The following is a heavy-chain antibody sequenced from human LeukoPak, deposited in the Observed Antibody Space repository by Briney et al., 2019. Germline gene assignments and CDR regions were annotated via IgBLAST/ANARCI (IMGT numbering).Heavy chain of an antibody. CDR3: ARGRVTTIANYYYYYIDV. CDR2: TYYRSKWYN. CDR1: GDSVSSNSAA. V-gene: IGHV6-1*01. Sequence: SQTLSLTCAISGDSVSSNSAAWTWIRQSPSRGLEWLGRTYYRSKWYNDYEVSVQSRITINPDTYKNQFSLQLNSVTPEDTAVYYCARGRVTTIANYYYYYIDVWGKGTTVTVSS. D-gene: IGHD4-17*01. J-gene: IGHJ6*03.